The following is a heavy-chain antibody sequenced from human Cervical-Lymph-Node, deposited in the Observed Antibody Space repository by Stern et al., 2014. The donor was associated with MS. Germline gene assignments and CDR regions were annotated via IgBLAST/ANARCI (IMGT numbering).Heavy chain of an antibody. Sequence: QVQLVQSGGGVVQPGRSLRLSCAASGFTFSTYAMHWVRQAPGKGLEWMAFRSSDGSNKYYRDSVKGRVTISRDNYKDTLYLQMNSLRVEDTAVYYCAREDYYGSGSPLDYWGQGTLVTVSS. D-gene: IGHD3-10*01. V-gene: IGHV3-30-3*01. CDR1: GFTFSTYA. CDR2: RSSDGSNK. CDR3: AREDYYGSGSPLDY. J-gene: IGHJ4*02.